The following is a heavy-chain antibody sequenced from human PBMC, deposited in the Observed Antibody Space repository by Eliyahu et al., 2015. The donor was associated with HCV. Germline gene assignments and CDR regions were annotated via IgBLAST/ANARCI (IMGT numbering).Heavy chain of an antibody. CDR3: ARGNSGGYDFSDNMDV. V-gene: IGHV1-69*06. Sequence: QVQLVQSGAEVKKPGSSVKVSCKASGGAFGNYALSWVRQAPGQGLEWMGGTIPMFGTSNYAQKFQGRVTISADKSTSTAYMELSSLRSEDTAVYYCARGNSGGYDFSDNMDVWGQGTTVTVSS. D-gene: IGHD5-12*01. J-gene: IGHJ6*02. CDR1: GGAFGNYA. CDR2: TIPMFGTS.